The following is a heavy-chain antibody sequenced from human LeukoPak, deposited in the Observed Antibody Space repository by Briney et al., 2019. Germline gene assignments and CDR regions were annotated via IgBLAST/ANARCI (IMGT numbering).Heavy chain of an antibody. CDR2: IYTSGST. CDR1: GGSISSGSYY. V-gene: IGHV4-61*02. D-gene: IGHD4-23*01. Sequence: SQTLSLTCTVSGGSISSGSYYWSWIRQPAGKGLEWIGRIYTSGSTNYNPSLKSRVTISVDTSKNQFSLKLSSVTAADTAVYYCARGDYGGNSGVFDYWGRGTLVTVSS. CDR3: ARGDYGGNSGVFDY. J-gene: IGHJ4*02.